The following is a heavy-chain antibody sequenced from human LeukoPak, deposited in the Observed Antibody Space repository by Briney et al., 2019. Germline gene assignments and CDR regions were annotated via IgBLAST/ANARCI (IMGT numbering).Heavy chain of an antibody. J-gene: IGHJ4*02. CDR1: GFTFSSYG. V-gene: IGHV3-30*02. CDR3: AKDEGLWFGDGLRYFDY. Sequence: GGSLRLSCAASGFTFSSYGMHWVRQAPGKGLEWVAFIRYDGSNKYYADSVKGRFTISRDNSKNTLYLQMNSLRAEDTAVYYCAKDEGLWFGDGLRYFDYWGQGTLVTVSS. D-gene: IGHD3-10*01. CDR2: IRYDGSNK.